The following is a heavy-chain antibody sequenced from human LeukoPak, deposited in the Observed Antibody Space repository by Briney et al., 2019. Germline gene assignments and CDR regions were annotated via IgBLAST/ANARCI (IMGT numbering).Heavy chain of an antibody. D-gene: IGHD2-8*02. CDR1: GFTFSTFA. V-gene: IGHV3-23*01. J-gene: IGHJ4*02. CDR3: ATYRQVLLPFES. CDR2: IFPSGGEI. Sequence: GKSLRLSCAASGFTFSTFAMIWVRQPPGKGLEWVSSIFPSGGEIHYADSVRGRFTISRDNSKSTLSLQMNSLRAEDTAIYYCATYRQVLLPFESWGQGTLVTVSS.